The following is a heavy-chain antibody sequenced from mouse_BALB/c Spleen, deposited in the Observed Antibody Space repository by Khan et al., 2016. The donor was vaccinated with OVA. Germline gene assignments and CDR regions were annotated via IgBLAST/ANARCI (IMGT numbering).Heavy chain of an antibody. J-gene: IGHJ2*01. V-gene: IGHV1-7*01. CDR1: GFTFIHYW. Sequence: QVQLLQSGAELAKPGASVKLSCKASGFTFIHYWILWVKQRPGQGLEWIGYINPSLGVTEYTPNFKDQSTLTAAKSSRPSYLQLSSLTSEASVVYYCARRGLRWDFDYWGQGTTLTVSA. CDR2: INPSLGVT. CDR3: ARRGLRWDFDY. D-gene: IGHD1-1*02.